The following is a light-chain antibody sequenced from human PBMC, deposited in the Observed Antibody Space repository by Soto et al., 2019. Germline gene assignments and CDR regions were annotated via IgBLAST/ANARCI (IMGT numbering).Light chain of an antibody. CDR1: SSDVGSYNL. J-gene: IGLJ1*01. Sequence: QSALTQPASVSGSPGQSITISCTGTSSDVGSYNLVSWYQQHPGKAPKLMIYEVSKRPSGVSNRFSGSKSGNTASLTISGLQADDEADYYCCSYAGSSFYVFGTGPKVTVL. CDR3: CSYAGSSFYV. V-gene: IGLV2-23*02. CDR2: EVS.